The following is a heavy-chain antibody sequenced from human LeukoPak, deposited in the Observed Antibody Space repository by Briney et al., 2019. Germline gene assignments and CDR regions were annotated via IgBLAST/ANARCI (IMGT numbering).Heavy chain of an antibody. CDR1: GFTFSSYA. V-gene: IGHV3-9*01. Sequence: GGSLRLSCAASGFTFSSYAMHWVRQAPGKGLEWVSGISWNSGSIGYADSVKGRFTISRDNAKNSLYLQMNSLRAEDTALYYCAKVFGDGYKWDAFDIWGQGTMVTVSS. J-gene: IGHJ3*02. CDR2: ISWNSGSI. CDR3: AKVFGDGYKWDAFDI. D-gene: IGHD5-24*01.